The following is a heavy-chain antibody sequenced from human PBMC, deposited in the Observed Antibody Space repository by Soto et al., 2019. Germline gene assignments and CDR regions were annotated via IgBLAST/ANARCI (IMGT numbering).Heavy chain of an antibody. V-gene: IGHV4-34*01. CDR2: INHSGST. CDR1: GGSFSGYY. D-gene: IGHD6-13*01. J-gene: IGHJ4*02. Sequence: QVQLQQWGAGLLKPSETLSLTCAVYGGSFSGYYWCWIRQPPGKGLEWIGEINHSGSTNYNPSLKSRVTISVDTSKNQFSLKLSSVTAADTSVYYCARGRSVYSSSWYAYWGQGTLVTVSS. CDR3: ARGRSVYSSSWYAY.